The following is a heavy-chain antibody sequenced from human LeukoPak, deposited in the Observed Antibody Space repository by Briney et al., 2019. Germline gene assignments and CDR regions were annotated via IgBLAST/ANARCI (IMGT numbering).Heavy chain of an antibody. CDR2: IYYSGST. J-gene: IGHJ4*02. CDR1: GGSISSYY. V-gene: IGHV4-59*01. Sequence: SETLSLTCTVSGGSISSYYWSWIRQPPGKGLEWIGYIYYSGSTNYNPSLKSRVTISVDTSKNQFSLKLSSVTAADTAVYYCALGSSGWYKTIDYWGQGTLVTVSS. D-gene: IGHD6-19*01. CDR3: ALGSSGWYKTIDY.